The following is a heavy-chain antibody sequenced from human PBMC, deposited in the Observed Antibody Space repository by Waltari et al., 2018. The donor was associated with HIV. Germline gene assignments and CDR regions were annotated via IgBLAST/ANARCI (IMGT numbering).Heavy chain of an antibody. CDR2: LYNEGRT. D-gene: IGHD3-10*01. CDR1: GFSVSDNY. J-gene: IGHJ6*02. V-gene: IGHV3-53*01. CDR3: ARIKRSYGSGQARYFYFGMDV. Sequence: EVQLVESGGGLVQPGGSLRLSCAASGFSVSDNYMSWVRLAPGKVEQWVSILYNEGRTKYIYAVKGRLTIFKDNSNNALYLQMNILRVDDTAVYYCARIKRSYGSGQARYFYFGMDVWGQGTTVIVSS.